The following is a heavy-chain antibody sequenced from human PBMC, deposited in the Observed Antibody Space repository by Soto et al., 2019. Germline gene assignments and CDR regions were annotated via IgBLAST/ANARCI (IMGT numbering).Heavy chain of an antibody. Sequence: GGSLRLSCAASGFTFSSYGMHWVRQAPGKGLEWVAVISYDGSNKYYADSVKGRFTISRDNSKNTLYLQMNSLRAEDTAVYYCAKESVTIFGVVIIPGSLGYYGMDVWGQGTTVTVPS. V-gene: IGHV3-30*18. CDR1: GFTFSSYG. J-gene: IGHJ6*02. CDR2: ISYDGSNK. CDR3: AKESVTIFGVVIIPGSLGYYGMDV. D-gene: IGHD3-3*01.